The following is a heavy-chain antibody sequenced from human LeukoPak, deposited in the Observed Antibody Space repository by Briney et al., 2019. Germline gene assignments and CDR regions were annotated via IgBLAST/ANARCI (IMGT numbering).Heavy chain of an antibody. CDR2: IYYTGNT. CDR3: ASGNGYSSSWYYFDY. CDR1: GGSISGGGYY. Sequence: PSETLSLTCTVSGGSISGGGYYWSWIRQPPGKGLDWIGSIYYTGNTFYNPSLKSRVTISLYTSKNQFSLKLSSVTTADTAVYYCASGNGYSSSWYYFDYWGQGTLVTVSS. D-gene: IGHD6-13*01. V-gene: IGHV4-39*07. J-gene: IGHJ4*02.